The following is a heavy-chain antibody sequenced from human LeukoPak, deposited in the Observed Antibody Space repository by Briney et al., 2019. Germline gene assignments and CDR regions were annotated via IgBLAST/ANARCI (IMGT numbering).Heavy chain of an antibody. CDR1: GYTFTGYY. CDR2: INPNSGGT. CDR3: ARVLRGIAAAGTRWFDP. Sequence: GASVKVSCKASGYTFTGYYMHWVRQAPGQGLEWMGWINPNSGGTNYAQKFQGRVTMTRDTSISTAYMEPSRLRSDDTAVYYCARVLRGIAAAGTRWFDPWGQGTLVTVSS. D-gene: IGHD6-13*01. V-gene: IGHV1-2*02. J-gene: IGHJ5*02.